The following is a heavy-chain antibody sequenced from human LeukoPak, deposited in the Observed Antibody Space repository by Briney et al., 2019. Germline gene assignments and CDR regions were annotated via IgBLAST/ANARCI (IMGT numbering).Heavy chain of an antibody. Sequence: SETLSLTCTVSGGSISSGDYYWSWIRQPPGKGLEWIGYIYYSGSTNYNPSLKSRVTISVDTSKNQFSLKLSSVTAADTAVYYCARWTKGLDAFDIWGQGTMVTVSS. CDR3: ARWTKGLDAFDI. J-gene: IGHJ3*02. CDR2: IYYSGST. V-gene: IGHV4-61*08. CDR1: GGSISSGDYY. D-gene: IGHD4/OR15-4a*01.